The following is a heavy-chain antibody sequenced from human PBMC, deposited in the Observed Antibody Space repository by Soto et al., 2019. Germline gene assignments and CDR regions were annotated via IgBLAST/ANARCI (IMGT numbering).Heavy chain of an antibody. V-gene: IGHV1-69*01. D-gene: IGHD4-4*01. Sequence: QVQLEQSGAEVEKPGSSVKVSCKPSGGTFKSYVLNWVRQAPGQGLEWMGGIIPFLGSADYAQKFQDRVTITADESTSTAYLELSSLRSDDTAVYYCARELQGLYYFDYWGQGTLVTVSS. CDR2: IIPFLGSA. CDR3: ARELQGLYYFDY. CDR1: GGTFKSYV. J-gene: IGHJ4*02.